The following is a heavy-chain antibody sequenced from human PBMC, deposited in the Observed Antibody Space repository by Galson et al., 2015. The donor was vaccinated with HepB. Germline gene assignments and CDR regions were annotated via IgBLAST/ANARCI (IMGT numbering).Heavy chain of an antibody. V-gene: IGHV4-4*02. J-gene: IGHJ4*02. CDR1: GDSISNDRW. Sequence: TCAVSGDSISNDRWWSWVRQPPGEGLEWIGEAYHSGGTNYRPSLKSRVTISVDKSKNQFSLKLTSVTAADTAVYYCARAKEGRGYFDYWGQGTLVTVSS. CDR3: ARAKEGRGYFDY. D-gene: IGHD3-10*01. CDR2: AYHSGGT.